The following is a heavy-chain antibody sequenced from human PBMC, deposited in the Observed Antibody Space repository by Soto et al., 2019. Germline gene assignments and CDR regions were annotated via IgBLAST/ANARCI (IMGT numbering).Heavy chain of an antibody. CDR2: IYYDGST. Sequence: KLSGTLALTCTVSGASMRGSTFYWGWIGQPPGKGLESIANIYYDGSTYYNPSLKSRVTISVDTSKNQFSLKLSSVTAADTAVYYFSRHPEMATIYWGQGTPVTVSS. J-gene: IGHJ4*02. CDR1: GASMRGSTFY. D-gene: IGHD5-12*01. CDR3: SRHPEMATIY. V-gene: IGHV4-39*01.